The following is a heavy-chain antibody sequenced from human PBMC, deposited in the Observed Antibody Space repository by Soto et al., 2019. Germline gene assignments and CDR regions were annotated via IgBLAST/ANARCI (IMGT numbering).Heavy chain of an antibody. CDR3: AKEDVIRVTKAYYFDY. Sequence: SGGSLRLSCAASGFTFSSYAMSWVRQAPGKGLEWVSAISGSGGSTYYADSVKGRFTISRDNSKNTLYLQMNSLRAEDTAVYYWAKEDVIRVTKAYYFDYWGQGTLVTVSS. J-gene: IGHJ4*02. CDR2: ISGSGGST. CDR1: GFTFSSYA. D-gene: IGHD4-17*01. V-gene: IGHV3-23*01.